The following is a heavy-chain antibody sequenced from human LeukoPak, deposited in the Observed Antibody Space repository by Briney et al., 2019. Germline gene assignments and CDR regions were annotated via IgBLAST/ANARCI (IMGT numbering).Heavy chain of an antibody. D-gene: IGHD2-21*01. CDR2: ISSSSSYI. V-gene: IGHV3-21*01. CDR1: GFTFSSYS. CDR3: ARDSTSYWVPPPNIPSFDY. Sequence: GSLRLSCAASGFTFSSYSMNWVRQAPGKGLEWVSSISSSSSYIYYADSVKGRFTISRDNAKNSLYLQMNSLRAEDTAVYYCARDSTSYWVPPPNIPSFDYWGQGTLVPVSS. J-gene: IGHJ4*02.